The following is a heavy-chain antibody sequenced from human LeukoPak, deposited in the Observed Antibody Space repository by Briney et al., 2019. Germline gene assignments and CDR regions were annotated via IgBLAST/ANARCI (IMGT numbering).Heavy chain of an antibody. CDR3: IGGASGSLAH. CDR1: RASISDNY. Sequence: PSETLSLTCTVSRASISDNYWSWSRQPAGKALEWIGRTYTSGDTNYNPSLKSRASVSVDTSKNQFYQSLRYVTAADTAVYCTIGGASGSLAHWGPGTLVTVSS. J-gene: IGHJ4*02. CDR2: TYTSGDT. V-gene: IGHV4-4*07. D-gene: IGHD6-13*01.